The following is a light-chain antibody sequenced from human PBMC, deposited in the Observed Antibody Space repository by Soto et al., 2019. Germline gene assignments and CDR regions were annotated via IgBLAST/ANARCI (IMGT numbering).Light chain of an antibody. CDR3: QQGGDWPPIT. CDR2: DAS. J-gene: IGKJ5*01. CDR1: QSVSSY. Sequence: EIVLTQSPATLSLSPGERATLSCRASQSVSSYLAWYQQKPGQAPRLLIYDASNRATGIPARFSGSGSGTDFTLTISSLEPEDSAVYYCQQGGDWPPITFGQGTRLEIK. V-gene: IGKV3-11*01.